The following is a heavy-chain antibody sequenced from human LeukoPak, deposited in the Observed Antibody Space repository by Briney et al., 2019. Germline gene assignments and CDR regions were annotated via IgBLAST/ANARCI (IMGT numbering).Heavy chain of an antibody. D-gene: IGHD6-19*01. CDR3: ARTSLSSGWYGRWFDP. J-gene: IGHJ5*02. V-gene: IGHV4-61*08. CDR1: GGSISSGGYY. Sequence: PSETLSLTCTVSGGSISSGGYYWSWIRQHPGKGLEWIGYIYYSGSTNYNPSLKSRVTISVDTSKNQFSLKLSSVTAADTAVYYCARTSLSSGWYGRWFDPWGQGTLVTVSS. CDR2: IYYSGST.